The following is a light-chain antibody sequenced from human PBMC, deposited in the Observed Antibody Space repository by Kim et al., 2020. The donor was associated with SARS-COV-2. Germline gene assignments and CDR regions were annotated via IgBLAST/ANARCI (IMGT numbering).Light chain of an antibody. CDR3: SSYRSGDTLV. CDR2: NVR. Sequence: QSASVSGSPGQSITISCTGTSSDVGGYIYVSWYQQHPGTAPKVILYNVRNRPSGVSNRFSGSKSGNTASLTISGLQAEDEADYYCSSYRSGDTLVFGTGTKVTVL. V-gene: IGLV2-14*03. CDR1: SSDVGGYIY. J-gene: IGLJ1*01.